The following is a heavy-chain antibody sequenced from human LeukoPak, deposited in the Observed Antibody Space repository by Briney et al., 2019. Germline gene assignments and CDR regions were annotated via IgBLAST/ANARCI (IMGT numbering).Heavy chain of an antibody. CDR2: ISGSGGST. V-gene: IGHV3-23*01. J-gene: IGHJ4*02. CDR3: AKDLRALVASGFDY. D-gene: IGHD3-9*01. CDR1: GFTFSSYA. Sequence: PGGSLRLSRAASGFTFSSYAMSWVRQAPGKGLEWVSAISGSGGSTYYADSVKGRFTISRDNSKNTLYLQMNSLRAEDTAVYYCAKDLRALVASGFDYWGQGTLVTVSS.